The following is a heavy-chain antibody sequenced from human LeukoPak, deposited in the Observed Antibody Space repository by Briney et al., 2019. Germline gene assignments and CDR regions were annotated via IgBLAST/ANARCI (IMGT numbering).Heavy chain of an antibody. CDR1: GFSFSSYW. CDR2: ISGSSNYI. V-gene: IGHV3-21*01. J-gene: IGHJ4*02. CDR3: ARATWGYQFDC. D-gene: IGHD5-12*01. Sequence: PGGSLRLSCAASGFSFSSYWMHWVRQVPGKGLVWVSSISGSSNYIYYADSLKGRFTISRDNAKSSLYLQMNSLRVEDTAVYYCARATWGYQFDCWGQGTLVTVSS.